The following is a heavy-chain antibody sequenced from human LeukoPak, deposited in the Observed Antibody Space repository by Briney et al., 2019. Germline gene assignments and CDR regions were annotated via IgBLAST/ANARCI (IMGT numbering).Heavy chain of an antibody. V-gene: IGHV3-33*08. D-gene: IGHD2-8*01. CDR2: IYFDTKNI. CDR3: ARESCLNAVCYTGEGAFDI. CDR1: GFTFSNAW. Sequence: GGSLRLSCAASGFTFSNAWMSWVRQAPGKGLEWVAVIYFDTKNIHYADSVKGRFTVSRDDSKNTLYLQMNSLRAEDTAVYYCARESCLNAVCYTGEGAFDIWGQGTMVTVSS. J-gene: IGHJ3*02.